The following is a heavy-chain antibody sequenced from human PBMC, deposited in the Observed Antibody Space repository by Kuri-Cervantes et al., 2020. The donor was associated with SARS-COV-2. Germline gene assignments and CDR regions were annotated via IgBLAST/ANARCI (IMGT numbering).Heavy chain of an antibody. V-gene: IGHV1-18*04. J-gene: IGHJ4*02. Sequence: ASVKVSCKASGYTFTSYYMHWVQQAPGQGLEWMGWISAYNGNTNYAQKLQGRVTMTTDTSTSTAYMELRSLRSDDTAVYYCARVAVAALDYWGQGTLVTVSS. CDR3: ARVAVAALDY. CDR1: GYTFTSYY. CDR2: ISAYNGNT. D-gene: IGHD6-19*01.